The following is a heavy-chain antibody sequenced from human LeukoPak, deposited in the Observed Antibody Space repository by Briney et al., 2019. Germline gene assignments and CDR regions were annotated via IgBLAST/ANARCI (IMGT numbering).Heavy chain of an antibody. CDR3: AKDLGTIFGVVFDPYYYYMDV. V-gene: IGHV3-21*04. Sequence: GGSLRLSCAASGFTFSSYSMNWVRQAPGKGLEWVSSISSSSSYIYYADSVKGRFTISRDNSKNTLYLQMNSLRAEDTAVYYCAKDLGTIFGVVFDPYYYYMDVWGKGTTVTVSS. CDR2: ISSSSSYI. CDR1: GFTFSSYS. D-gene: IGHD3-3*01. J-gene: IGHJ6*03.